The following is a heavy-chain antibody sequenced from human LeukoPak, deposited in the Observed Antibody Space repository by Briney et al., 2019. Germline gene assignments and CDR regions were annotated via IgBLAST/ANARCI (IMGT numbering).Heavy chain of an antibody. J-gene: IGHJ6*03. D-gene: IGHD6-6*01. CDR1: GFTFSSYA. CDR3: ARPARPYYYYYYMDV. Sequence: GGSLRLSCAASGFTFSSYAMHWVRQAPGKGLEWVAVISYDGSNKYYADSVKGRFTISRDNSKNTLYLQMNSLRAEDTAVYYCARPARPYYYYYYMDVRGKGTTVTVSS. V-gene: IGHV3-30*04. CDR2: ISYDGSNK.